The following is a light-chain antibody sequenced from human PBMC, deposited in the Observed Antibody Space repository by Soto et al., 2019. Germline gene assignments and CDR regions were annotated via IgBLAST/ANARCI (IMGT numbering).Light chain of an antibody. CDR2: DVS. J-gene: IGLJ1*01. CDR1: NSDIGNYDF. V-gene: IGLV2-14*03. CDR3: SSCTSTSSFYV. Sequence: QSALTQPASVSGSPGQSITISFTGANSDIGNYDFVSWYRQHPGEAPKVLIFDVSNRPSGISNRFSGSKSGNTASLTIYGLQAEDEADYFCSSCTSTSSFYVFGTGTKLTVL.